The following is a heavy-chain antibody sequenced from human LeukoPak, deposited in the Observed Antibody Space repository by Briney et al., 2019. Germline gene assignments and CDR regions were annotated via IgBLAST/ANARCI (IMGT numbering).Heavy chain of an antibody. CDR2: ISAYNGNT. J-gene: IGHJ4*02. V-gene: IGHV1-18*01. Sequence: GASVKVSCKASGYTFTSYGISWVRQAPGQGLEWMGWISAYNGNTNYAQKLQGRVTMTTDTSTSTAYMELRSLRSDDTAVYYCARVRAAAGTIPARGVFDYWGQGTLVTVSS. CDR1: GYTFTSYG. D-gene: IGHD6-13*01. CDR3: ARVRAAAGTIPARGVFDY.